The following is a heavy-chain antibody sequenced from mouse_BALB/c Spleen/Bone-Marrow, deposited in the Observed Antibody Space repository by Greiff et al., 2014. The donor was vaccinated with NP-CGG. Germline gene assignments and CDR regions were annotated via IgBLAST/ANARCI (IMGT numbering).Heavy chain of an antibody. V-gene: IGHV5-15*02. CDR2: ISNLAYSI. J-gene: IGHJ4*01. CDR3: AREGAAMDY. CDR1: GFTFSDYG. Sequence: EVLLEESGGGLVQPGGSRKLSCAASGFTFSDYGMAWVRQAPGKGPEWVGFISNLAYSIYYADTVTGRFTISRENAKNTLYLEMSSLRSEDTAMYYCAREGAAMDYWGQGTSVTVSS.